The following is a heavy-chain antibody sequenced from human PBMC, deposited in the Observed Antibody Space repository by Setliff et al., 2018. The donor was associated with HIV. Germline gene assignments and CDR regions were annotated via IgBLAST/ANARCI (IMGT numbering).Heavy chain of an antibody. J-gene: IGHJ4*02. D-gene: IGHD1-26*01. CDR3: VRDPIEGSPDYFDY. CDR2: ISWDGSST. V-gene: IGHV3-43*01. Sequence: PGGSLRLSCVASGFAFDDYSMHWVRQAPGKGLEWVSLISWDGSSTFYADSVKGRFTVSRDNSRNTLFLQMNNLRPEDTATYYCVRDPIEGSPDYFDYWGQGALVTVSS. CDR1: GFAFDDYS.